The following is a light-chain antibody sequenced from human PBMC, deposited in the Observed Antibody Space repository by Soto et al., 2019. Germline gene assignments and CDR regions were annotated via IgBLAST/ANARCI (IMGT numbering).Light chain of an antibody. CDR2: GVS. Sequence: QSALTQPRSVSGSPGQSVTISCTGTSSDVGDYNYVSWYQQHPGKAPKLIISGVSERPSGVPDRFSGSKSGNTATLTVSGLPAEDEADYYCCSYAGRYTWVFGGGTKLTVL. CDR1: SSDVGDYNY. J-gene: IGLJ3*02. CDR3: CSYAGRYTWV. V-gene: IGLV2-11*01.